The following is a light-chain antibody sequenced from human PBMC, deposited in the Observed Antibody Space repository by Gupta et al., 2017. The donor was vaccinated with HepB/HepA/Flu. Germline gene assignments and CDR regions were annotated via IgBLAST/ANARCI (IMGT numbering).Light chain of an antibody. Sequence: EIVLTQSPGALSVSPGEGATLSCRASQSIRSNSLAWYQQKPGQAPRVLIYDTTTSATAIPDRFSGSGSGTDFALTISRLEPEDSAVYYCRQESRAAATFGRGTTLDIK. V-gene: IGKV3-20*01. CDR2: DTT. CDR3: RQESRAAAT. CDR1: QSIRSNS. J-gene: IGKJ2*01.